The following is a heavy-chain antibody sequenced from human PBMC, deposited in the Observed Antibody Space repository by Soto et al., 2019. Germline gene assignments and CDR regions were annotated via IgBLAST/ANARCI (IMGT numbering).Heavy chain of an antibody. CDR1: GYTFTGYY. D-gene: IGHD6-6*01. J-gene: IGHJ6*02. CDR3: ARDSENSSYYYGMDV. V-gene: IGHV1-2*02. Sequence: ASVKVSCKASGYTFTGYYMHWVRQAPGQGLEWMGWINPNSGGTNYAQKFQGRVTMTRDTSISTAYMELSRLRSDDTAVYYCARDSENSSYYYGMDVWGQGTMVTVSS. CDR2: INPNSGGT.